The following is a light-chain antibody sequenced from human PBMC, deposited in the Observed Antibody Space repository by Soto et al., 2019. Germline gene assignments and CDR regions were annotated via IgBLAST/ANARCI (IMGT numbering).Light chain of an antibody. CDR3: QQYSIWRT. CDR1: ESVSNN. V-gene: IGKV3-15*01. CDR2: GAS. J-gene: IGKJ1*01. Sequence: EIVMTQSPATLSLSPGERATLSCRASESVSNNLAWYQQKAGQAPRPLIYGASTRATGIPARFSGSGSGTEFTLTISSLQSEDFAVYYCQQYSIWRTFGQGTKVDIK.